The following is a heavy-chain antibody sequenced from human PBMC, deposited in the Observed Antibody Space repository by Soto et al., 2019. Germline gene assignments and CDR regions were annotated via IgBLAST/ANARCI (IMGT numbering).Heavy chain of an antibody. CDR1: GFPFSNYS. V-gene: IGHV3-23*01. D-gene: IGHD3-3*01. Sequence: VSLILSCAAAGFPFSNYSMSWVRQAPGKGPEWVSAISGSGGWTYYADSVKGRFTIPRDNSMNTLYLQMSSMSAADKAVYYCAKHDFWTLYNTGLDSWGQGTLVTVPS. CDR3: AKHDFWTLYNTGLDS. CDR2: ISGSGGWT. J-gene: IGHJ4*02.